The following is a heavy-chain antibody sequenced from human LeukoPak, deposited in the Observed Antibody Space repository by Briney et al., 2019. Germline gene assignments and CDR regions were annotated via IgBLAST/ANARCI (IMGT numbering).Heavy chain of an antibody. V-gene: IGHV3-30*18. CDR1: GFTFSSSA. CDR3: AKDRDWGTAFDI. Sequence: LSCAASGFTFSSSAMHWVRQPPGKGLEWVAVISYDGKHKYFADSVKGRFTISRDNSRNTLYLQLNSLKADDTAVYYCAKDRDWGTAFDIWGQGTMVTVSS. D-gene: IGHD7-27*01. J-gene: IGHJ3*02. CDR2: ISYDGKHK.